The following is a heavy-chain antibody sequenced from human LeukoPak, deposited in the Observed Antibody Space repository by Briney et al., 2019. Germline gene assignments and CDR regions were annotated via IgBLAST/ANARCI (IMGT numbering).Heavy chain of an antibody. D-gene: IGHD1-1*01. V-gene: IGHV3-9*01. CDR1: GFTFDDYA. J-gene: IGHJ4*02. Sequence: GRSLRLSCTASGFTFDDYAMHWVRQPPGKGLEWVSGIDWRGNSLAYADSVKGRFTISRDNAKNSLYLQMNNLRPGDTALYYCSKTSSRGFRTGADFWGQGTLVTVSS. CDR2: IDWRGNSL. CDR3: SKTSSRGFRTGADF.